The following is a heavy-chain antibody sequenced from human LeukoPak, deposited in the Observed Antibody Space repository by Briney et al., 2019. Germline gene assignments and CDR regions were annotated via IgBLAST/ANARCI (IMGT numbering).Heavy chain of an antibody. Sequence: GASVKVSCKASGYTFTGYYMHWVRQAPGQGLEWMGWINPNSGGTNYAQKFQGRVTMTRDTSISTAYMELSSLRSEDTAVYYCARDPSRAGMDAYNWFDPWGQGTLVTVSS. CDR2: INPNSGGT. J-gene: IGHJ5*02. CDR3: ARDPSRAGMDAYNWFDP. CDR1: GYTFTGYY. D-gene: IGHD3-16*01. V-gene: IGHV1-2*02.